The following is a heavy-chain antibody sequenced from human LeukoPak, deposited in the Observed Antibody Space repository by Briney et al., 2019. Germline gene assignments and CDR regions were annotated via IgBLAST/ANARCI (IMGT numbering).Heavy chain of an antibody. CDR1: GFTFSSYG. V-gene: IGHV3-33*01. Sequence: GGSLRLSCAASGFTFSSYGMHWVRQTPGKGLEWVAVIWYDGSNKYYADSVKGRFTISRDNSKNTLYLQMNSLRAEDTAVYYCARVGEMGEIDYWGQGTPVTVSS. J-gene: IGHJ4*02. D-gene: IGHD5-24*01. CDR3: ARVGEMGEIDY. CDR2: IWYDGSNK.